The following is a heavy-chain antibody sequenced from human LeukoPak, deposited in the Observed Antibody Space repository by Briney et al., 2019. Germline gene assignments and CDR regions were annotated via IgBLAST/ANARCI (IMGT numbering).Heavy chain of an antibody. CDR1: GFTFSSYE. Sequence: GGSLRLSCAASGFTFSSYEMNWVRQAPGKGLEWVSYISSSGSTIYYADSVKGRSTISRDNAKNSLYLQMNSLRAEDTAVYYCARQLRYFDWLLGGFDYWGQGTLVTVSS. CDR3: ARQLRYFDWLLGGFDY. CDR2: ISSSGSTI. V-gene: IGHV3-48*03. D-gene: IGHD3-9*01. J-gene: IGHJ4*02.